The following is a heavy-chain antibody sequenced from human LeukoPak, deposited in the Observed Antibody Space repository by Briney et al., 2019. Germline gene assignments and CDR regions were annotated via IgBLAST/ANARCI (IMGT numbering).Heavy chain of an antibody. J-gene: IGHJ4*02. CDR3: ARDRRYCSGGSCYFDYFFDY. CDR1: GFTFNSYA. CDR2: ISYDGSIN. Sequence: GRSLRLSCAASGFTFNSYAVHWVRQAPGKGLEWVAVISYDGSINFYAASVKGRFTISRDNSKNTLYLQMNSLRIDDTALYFCARDRRYCSGGSCYFDYFFDYWGQGTLVTVSS. D-gene: IGHD2-15*01. V-gene: IGHV3-30*04.